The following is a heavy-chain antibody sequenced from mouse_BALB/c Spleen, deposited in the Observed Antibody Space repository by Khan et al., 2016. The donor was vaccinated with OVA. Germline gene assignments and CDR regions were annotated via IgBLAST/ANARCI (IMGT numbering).Heavy chain of an antibody. V-gene: IGHV1-76*01. Sequence: VQLKQSGAELVRPGTSVKLSCKTSGYIFTSYWIHWVKQRSGQGLEWIARIYPGTDNTYYNEKFKDRATLTADKSSSTAYLQLSSLKSEDSAVFCCAREEALYYFDYWGQGTTLTVSS. CDR2: IYPGTDNT. CDR3: AREEALYYFDY. D-gene: IGHD3-2*02. J-gene: IGHJ2*01. CDR1: GYIFTSYW.